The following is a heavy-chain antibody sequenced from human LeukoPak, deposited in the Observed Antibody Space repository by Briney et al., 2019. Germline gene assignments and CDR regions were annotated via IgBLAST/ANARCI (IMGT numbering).Heavy chain of an antibody. CDR3: ARALGYCSGGSCPNWFDP. J-gene: IGHJ5*02. Sequence: PSETLSLTCTVSGGSISSYYWSWIRQPPGKGLEWIGYIYYSGSTNYNPSLKSRVTISVDTSKNQFPLKLSSVTAADTAVYYCARALGYCSGGSCPNWFDPWGQGTLVTVSS. CDR2: IYYSGST. V-gene: IGHV4-59*01. D-gene: IGHD2-15*01. CDR1: GGSISSYY.